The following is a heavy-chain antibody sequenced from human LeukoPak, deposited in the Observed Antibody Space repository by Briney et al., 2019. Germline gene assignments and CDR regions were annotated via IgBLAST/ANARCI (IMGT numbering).Heavy chain of an antibody. J-gene: IGHJ4*02. CDR3: ARDSGGDAYNDYFDS. D-gene: IGHD5-24*01. CDR2: ISSNGDST. CDR1: GFSFNTYA. V-gene: IGHV3-64*01. Sequence: GGSLRLSCAASGFSFNTYAMHWVRQAPGKGLEYVSAISSNGDSTYYANFVKGRFTISRDNSKKTLFLQMGSLRAEDMAVYYCARDSGGDAYNDYFDSWGQGTLVTVSS.